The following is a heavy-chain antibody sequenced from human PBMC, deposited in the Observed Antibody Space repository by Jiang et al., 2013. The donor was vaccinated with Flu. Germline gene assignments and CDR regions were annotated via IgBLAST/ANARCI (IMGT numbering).Heavy chain of an antibody. J-gene: IGHJ3*01. V-gene: IGHV4-31*03. D-gene: IGHD3-10*01. CDR3: ARDPGGFLPRGVSHAFDF. CDR1: GDSISNGGYY. CDR2: IYYSGVP. Sequence: GSGLVKPLQPLTLTCTVSGDSISNGGYYWNWIRQRPGKGLEWIGSIYYSGVPSYNVSLASRLTITVDASKNEFSLRLNSVTAADTAIYYCARDPGGFLPRGVSHAFDFWGQGDWSPSPQ.